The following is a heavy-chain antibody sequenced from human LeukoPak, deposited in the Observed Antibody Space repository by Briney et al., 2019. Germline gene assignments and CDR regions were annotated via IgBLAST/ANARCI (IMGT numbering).Heavy chain of an antibody. D-gene: IGHD3-22*01. CDR2: IYSGGST. CDR1: AFTVSRNQ. V-gene: IGHV3-53*01. CDR3: AREGPSYSSGYYDY. Sequence: GGSLRLSCAACAFTVSRNQMNWVRQAPGKGLEWVSVIYSGGSTYYADSVKGRFTISRDNSKNTLYLQMNTLRVEDTAVYYCAREGPSYSSGYYDYWGQGTLVTVSP. J-gene: IGHJ4*02.